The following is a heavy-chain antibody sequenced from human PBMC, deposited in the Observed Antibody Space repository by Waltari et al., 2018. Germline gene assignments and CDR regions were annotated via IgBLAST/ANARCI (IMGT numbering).Heavy chain of an antibody. Sequence: QLQLQESGPGLVKPSETLSLTCTVSGGSISSSSYYWGWIRQPPGRGLEWIGGIYYSGSTYYNPSLKSRGTISVDTAKNQFSLKLSSVTTADTAVYYCARLKPRVFDYWGQGTLVTVSS. CDR1: GGSISSSSYY. CDR2: IYYSGST. V-gene: IGHV4-39*01. J-gene: IGHJ4*02. CDR3: ARLKPRVFDY.